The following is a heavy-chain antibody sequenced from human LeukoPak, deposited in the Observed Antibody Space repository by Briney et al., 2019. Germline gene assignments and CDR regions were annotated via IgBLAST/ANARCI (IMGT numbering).Heavy chain of an antibody. Sequence: PGGSLRLSCAASGFTFSSYAMSWVRQAPGKGLEWVSAISGSGGSTYYADSVKGRFTISRDNSKNTLYLQMNSLRAEDTAVYYCAKQTYHYDSSGYYPGSYWGQGTLVTVSS. CDR3: AKQTYHYDSSGYYPGSY. D-gene: IGHD3-22*01. V-gene: IGHV3-23*01. CDR1: GFTFSSYA. J-gene: IGHJ4*02. CDR2: ISGSGGST.